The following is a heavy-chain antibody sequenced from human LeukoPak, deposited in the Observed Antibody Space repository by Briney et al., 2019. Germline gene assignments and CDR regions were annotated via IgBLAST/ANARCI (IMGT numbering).Heavy chain of an antibody. Sequence: GGSLRLSCAASGFTFSSYWMSWVRQAPGKGLEWVANIKQDGSEKYYVDSVKGRFTISRDNAKNSLYLQMNSLRAEDTAVYYCARSSQGIAAAVYYYYMDVWGKGTTVTVSS. V-gene: IGHV3-7*01. J-gene: IGHJ6*03. D-gene: IGHD6-13*01. CDR3: ARSSQGIAAAVYYYYMDV. CDR1: GFTFSSYW. CDR2: IKQDGSEK.